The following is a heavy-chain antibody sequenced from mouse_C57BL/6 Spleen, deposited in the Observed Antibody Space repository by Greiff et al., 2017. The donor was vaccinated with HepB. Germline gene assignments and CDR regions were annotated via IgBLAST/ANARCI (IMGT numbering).Heavy chain of an antibody. CDR3: ARAPQLLFDY. Sequence: EVNVVESGGGLVKPGGSLKLSCAASGFTFSSYAMSWVRQTPEKRLEWVATISDGGSYTYYPDNVKGRFTISRDNAKNNLYLQMSHLKSEDTAMYYCARAPQLLFDYWGQGTTLTVSS. CDR1: GFTFSSYA. J-gene: IGHJ2*01. V-gene: IGHV5-4*03. D-gene: IGHD4-1*02. CDR2: ISDGGSYT.